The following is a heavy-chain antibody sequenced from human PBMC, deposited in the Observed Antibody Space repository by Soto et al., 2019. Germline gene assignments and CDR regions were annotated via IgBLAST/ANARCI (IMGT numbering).Heavy chain of an antibody. CDR2: IIPIFGTA. CDR3: EREGERAMVQGRDDFDI. V-gene: IGHV1-69*06. CDR1: GGTFNTYA. J-gene: IGHJ3*02. D-gene: IGHD5-18*01. Sequence: SVKGSCKASGGTFNTYAISWVRQAPGQGLEWMGGIIPIFGTANYSQKFQGRVTITADKSTSTVYMELSSLRSEETEVYYCEREGERAMVQGRDDFDIWGQGTMVNV.